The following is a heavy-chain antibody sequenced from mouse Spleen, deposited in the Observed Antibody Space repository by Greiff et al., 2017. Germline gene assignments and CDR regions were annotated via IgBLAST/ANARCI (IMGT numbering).Heavy chain of an antibody. Sequence: QVQLKESGAELVRPGASVTLSCKASGYTFTDYEMHWVKQTPVHGLEWIGAIDPETGGTAYNQKFKGKATLTADKSSSTAYMELRSLTSEDSAVYYCTRETYYYGSSYYFDYWGQGTTLTVSS. CDR1: GYTFTDYE. J-gene: IGHJ2*01. D-gene: IGHD1-1*01. CDR3: TRETYYYGSSYYFDY. V-gene: IGHV1-15*01. CDR2: IDPETGGT.